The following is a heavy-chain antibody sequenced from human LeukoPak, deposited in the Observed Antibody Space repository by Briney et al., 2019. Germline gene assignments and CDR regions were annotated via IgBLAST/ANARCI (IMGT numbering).Heavy chain of an antibody. V-gene: IGHV4-34*01. CDR3: ARLGYSSGWTLDY. CDR2: INHSGST. CDR1: GGSFSGYY. J-gene: IGHJ4*02. D-gene: IGHD6-19*01. Sequence: SETLSLTCAVYGGSFSGYYWSWIRQPPGKGLEWIGEINHSGSTNYNPSLKSRVTTSVDTSKNQFSLKLSSVTAADTAVYYCARLGYSSGWTLDYWGQGTLVTVSS.